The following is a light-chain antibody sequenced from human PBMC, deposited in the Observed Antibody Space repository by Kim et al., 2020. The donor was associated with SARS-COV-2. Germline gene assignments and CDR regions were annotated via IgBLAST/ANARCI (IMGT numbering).Light chain of an antibody. Sequence: QSVLTQPPSASGTPGQRVTISCSGSSSNIGSNYVYWYQQLPGTAPKLLIYRNNQRPSGVPDRFSGSKSGTSASLAISGLRSEDEADYYCAAWDDSLSGRGVFETGTKVTVL. CDR3: AAWDDSLSGRGV. CDR2: RNN. CDR1: SSNIGSNY. V-gene: IGLV1-47*01. J-gene: IGLJ1*01.